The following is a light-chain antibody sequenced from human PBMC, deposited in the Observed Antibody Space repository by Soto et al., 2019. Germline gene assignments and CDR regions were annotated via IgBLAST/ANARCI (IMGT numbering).Light chain of an antibody. CDR1: QSISNY. Sequence: EIVMTQSPDTLSVSPGESATLSCRARQSISNYLAWYQQKPGQAPRLLIYGASTRTTGIPARFSGSGSGTEFTLTISSLQSEDFAVYYCQQYNNWPYTFAQGTKLEIK. CDR2: GAS. V-gene: IGKV3-15*01. J-gene: IGKJ2*01. CDR3: QQYNNWPYT.